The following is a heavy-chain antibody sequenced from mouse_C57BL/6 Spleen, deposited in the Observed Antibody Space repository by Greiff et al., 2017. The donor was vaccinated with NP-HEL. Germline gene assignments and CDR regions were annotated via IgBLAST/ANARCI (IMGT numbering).Heavy chain of an antibody. CDR1: GYSFTGYY. V-gene: IGHV1-42*01. CDR2: INHSTGGT. CDR3: ARTDYGSSGFDY. D-gene: IGHD1-1*01. J-gene: IGHJ2*01. Sequence: EVQLQQSGPELVKPGASVKISCKASGYSFTGYYMNWVKQSPEKSLEWIGEINHSTGGTTYNQKFKAKATLTVDKSSSTAYMQLKSLTSEDSAVYYCARTDYGSSGFDYWGQGTTLTVSS.